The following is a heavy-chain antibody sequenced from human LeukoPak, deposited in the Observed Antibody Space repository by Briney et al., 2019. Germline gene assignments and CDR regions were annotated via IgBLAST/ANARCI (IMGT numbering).Heavy chain of an antibody. J-gene: IGHJ4*02. CDR1: GGTFSSYA. D-gene: IGHD3-3*01. Sequence: SVKVSCKASGGTFSSYAISWVRQAPGQGLEWMGRIIPIFGTANYAQKFQGRVTITTDESTSTAYMELSSLRSEDTAVHYCARVGWSGSWDYWGQGTLVTVSS. CDR3: ARVGWSGSWDY. CDR2: IIPIFGTA. V-gene: IGHV1-69*05.